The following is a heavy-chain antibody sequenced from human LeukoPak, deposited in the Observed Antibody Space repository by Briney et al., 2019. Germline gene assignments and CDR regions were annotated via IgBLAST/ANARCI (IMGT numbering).Heavy chain of an antibody. V-gene: IGHV3-21*05. J-gene: IGHJ4*02. Sequence: GGSLRLSCAASGFTFSSYEMNWVRQAPGKGLEWVSYISSSSSYIYYADSAKGRFTISRDNAKNSLYLQMNSLRAEDTAVYFIARRGGGADYWGQGTLVTVSS. CDR2: ISSSSSYI. CDR1: GFTFSSYE. D-gene: IGHD3-16*01. CDR3: ARRGGGADY.